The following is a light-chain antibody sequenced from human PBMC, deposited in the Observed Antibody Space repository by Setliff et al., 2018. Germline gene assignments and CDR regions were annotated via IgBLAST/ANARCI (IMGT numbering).Light chain of an antibody. Sequence: QSVLTQPPSVSGAPGQRVTISCTGSSSNIGAGYDVHWYQQLPGTAPKLLIYGNCNRPSGVPDRFSGSKSGTSASLAITGLQAEDEADYYCQSYDSSLSGYVFGTGTKGTVL. CDR1: SSNIGAGYD. J-gene: IGLJ1*01. V-gene: IGLV1-40*01. CDR2: GNC. CDR3: QSYDSSLSGYV.